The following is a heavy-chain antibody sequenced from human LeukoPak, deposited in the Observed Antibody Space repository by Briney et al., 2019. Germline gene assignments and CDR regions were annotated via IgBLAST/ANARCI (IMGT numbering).Heavy chain of an antibody. CDR2: IIPIFGTA. J-gene: IGHJ4*02. Sequence: ASVKVSCKASGGTFSSYAISWVRQAPGQGLEWMGGIIPIFGTANYAQKFQGRVTITADKSTSTAYMELSSLRSEDTAVYYCARDPTFLWFGEKSEDYWGQGTLVTVSS. D-gene: IGHD3-10*01. V-gene: IGHV1-69*06. CDR1: GGTFSSYA. CDR3: ARDPTFLWFGEKSEDY.